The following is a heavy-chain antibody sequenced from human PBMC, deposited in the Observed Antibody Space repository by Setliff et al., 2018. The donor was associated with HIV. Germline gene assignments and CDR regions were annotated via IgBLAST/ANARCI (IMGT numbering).Heavy chain of an antibody. V-gene: IGHV4-59*08. CDR1: GASIRGHY. J-gene: IGHJ4*02. D-gene: IGHD3-3*01. Sequence: SETLSLTCSVSGASIRGHYWSWIRQSPGKGLEWIGNIYYSGNTNYNLSFKSRVTISVDTSKNQFSLRVNSVTAADTAVYYCARQMTIPGVAVTPVDYWGQGALVTVSS. CDR3: ARQMTIPGVAVTPVDY. CDR2: IYYSGNT.